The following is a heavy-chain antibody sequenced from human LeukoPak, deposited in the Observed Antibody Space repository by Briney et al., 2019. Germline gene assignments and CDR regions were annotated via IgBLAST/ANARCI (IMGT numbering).Heavy chain of an antibody. Sequence: ASVKVSCKASGYTFTGYYMHWVRQAPGQGLEWMGWINPNSGGTNYAQKFQGRVTMTRDTSISTAYMELSRLRSDGTAVYYCARVCPMVRGVTPFDPWGQGTLVTVSS. CDR1: GYTFTGYY. CDR3: ARVCPMVRGVTPFDP. V-gene: IGHV1-2*02. J-gene: IGHJ5*02. D-gene: IGHD3-10*01. CDR2: INPNSGGT.